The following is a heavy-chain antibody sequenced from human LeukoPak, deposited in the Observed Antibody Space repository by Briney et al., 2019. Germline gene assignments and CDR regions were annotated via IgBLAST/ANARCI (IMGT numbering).Heavy chain of an antibody. D-gene: IGHD4-23*01. Sequence: SETLSLTCTVSGYSISSGYYWGWIRQPPGKGLEWIGSIYHSGSTYYNPSLKSRVTISVDTSKNQFSLKLSSVTAADAAVYYCARDRGGNYYFDYWGQGTLVTVSS. CDR1: GYSISSGYY. J-gene: IGHJ4*02. CDR2: IYHSGST. V-gene: IGHV4-38-2*02. CDR3: ARDRGGNYYFDY.